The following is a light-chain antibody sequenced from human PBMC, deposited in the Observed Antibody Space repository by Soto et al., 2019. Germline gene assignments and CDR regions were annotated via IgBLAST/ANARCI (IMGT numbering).Light chain of an antibody. V-gene: IGKV3-20*01. J-gene: IGKJ2*01. Sequence: EIVLTQSPGTLSLSPGERATLSCRASQSVSSSYLAGYQQKPGQAPRLLIYGASSRATGIPDRFSGSGSGTYFTLTISRLEPEEFAVYYCQQYGSSPPMYTFGQGTKLEIK. CDR2: GAS. CDR1: QSVSSSY. CDR3: QQYGSSPPMYT.